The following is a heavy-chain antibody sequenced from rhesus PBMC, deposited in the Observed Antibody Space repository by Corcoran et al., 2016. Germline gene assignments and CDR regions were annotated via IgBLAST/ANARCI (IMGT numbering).Heavy chain of an antibody. Sequence: QVQLQESGPGLVKPSETLSLTCAVSGGSFSSYWWSWIRQPPGKGREWIGEINGNSGSTNYNPSLRSRVTISQDASKNQFSLKLSSVTAADTAVYYCARMPGWGGFEYFDLWGPGTPITISS. D-gene: IGHD5-42*01. CDR2: INGNSGST. CDR3: ARMPGWGGFEYFDL. J-gene: IGHJ2*01. V-gene: IGHV4-80*01. CDR1: GGSFSSYW.